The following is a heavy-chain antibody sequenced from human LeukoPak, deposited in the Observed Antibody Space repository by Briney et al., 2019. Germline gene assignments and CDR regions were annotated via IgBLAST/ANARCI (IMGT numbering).Heavy chain of an antibody. CDR3: AIGPAVTTSDYCDY. Sequence: PGGSLRLSCAASGFTFSSYAMSCVRQAPGERREWVLAITGSGGSTYSAHPVKGRFTISRDNSKNTLYLQMNSWRPGDIAVYYGAIGPAVTTSDYCDYWAQRTAVTVST. J-gene: IGHJ4*02. CDR1: GFTFSSYA. D-gene: IGHD4-17*01. CDR2: ITGSGGST. V-gene: IGHV3-23*01.